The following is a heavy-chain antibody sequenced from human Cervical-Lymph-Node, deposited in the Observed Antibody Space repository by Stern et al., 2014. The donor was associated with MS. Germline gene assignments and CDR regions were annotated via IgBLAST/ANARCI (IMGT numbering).Heavy chain of an antibody. CDR3: VKSWESGGDPFDS. CDR1: GGSLSGDDFY. J-gene: IGHJ4*02. D-gene: IGHD2-21*01. V-gene: IGHV4-30-4*01. CDR2: IHSRGTT. Sequence: QVHLQESGPGLVKPAQTLTLTCTVSGGSLSGDDFYWNWIRQPPGKGLMWLGYIHSRGTTYYNPSLQGRVTMSLDASKNQFSLSLTSVTAADTAVYFGVKSWESGGDPFDSWGQGTLVTVSS.